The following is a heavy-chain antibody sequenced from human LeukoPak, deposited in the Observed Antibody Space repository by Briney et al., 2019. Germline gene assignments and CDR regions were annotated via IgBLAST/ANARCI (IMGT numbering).Heavy chain of an antibody. Sequence: PGGSLRLSCAASGFTFCRYWMHCVRQAPGKGVVCVSRINSDGSSTSYADSVKGRYTISRDNAKNTLYLQMNSLRAEDTAVYYCARGYGDYRWGQGTLVTVSS. J-gene: IGHJ5*02. V-gene: IGHV3-74*01. CDR1: GFTFCRYW. CDR2: INSDGSST. CDR3: ARGYGDYR. D-gene: IGHD4-17*01.